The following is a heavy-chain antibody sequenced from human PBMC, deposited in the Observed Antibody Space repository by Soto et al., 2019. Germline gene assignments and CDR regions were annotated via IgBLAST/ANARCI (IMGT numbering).Heavy chain of an antibody. CDR2: ISYDGSNK. CDR1: GFTFSSYA. V-gene: IGHV3-30-3*01. Sequence: QVQLVESGGGVVQSGRSLRLSCAASGFTFSSYAMHWVRQAPGKGLEWVAVISYDGSNKYYADSVKGRFTISRDNSKNTLYLQMNSLRAEDTAVYYCARALYSNYFDYWGQGTLVTVSS. CDR3: ARALYSNYFDY. D-gene: IGHD4-4*01. J-gene: IGHJ4*02.